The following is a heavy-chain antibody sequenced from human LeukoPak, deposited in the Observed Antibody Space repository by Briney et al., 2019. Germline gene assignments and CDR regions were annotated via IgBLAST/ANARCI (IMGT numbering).Heavy chain of an antibody. J-gene: IGHJ6*02. CDR2: IYYSGST. Sequence: PSETLSLTCTVSGGSISSYYWSWIRQPPGKGLEWIGYIYYSGSTNYNPSLKSRVTISVDTSKNQFSLKLSSVTAADTAVYYCARGETYYDFWSGYYTSSDYYYYGMDVWGRGTTVTVSS. CDR1: GGSISSYY. D-gene: IGHD3-3*01. V-gene: IGHV4-59*01. CDR3: ARGETYYDFWSGYYTSSDYYYYGMDV.